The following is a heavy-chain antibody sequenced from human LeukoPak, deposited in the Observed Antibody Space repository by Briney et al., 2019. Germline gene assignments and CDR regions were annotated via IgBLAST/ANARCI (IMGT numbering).Heavy chain of an antibody. Sequence: PSETLSLTCTVSGGSTSSYYWSWIRQPPGKGLEWIGYIYYSGSTNYNPSLRSRVNISVDTSKHQFSLKLSSVTAADTAVYYCARGWLGGWYDYWGQGTLVTVSS. V-gene: IGHV4-59*12. J-gene: IGHJ4*02. CDR3: ARGWLGGWYDY. CDR1: GGSTSSYY. CDR2: IYYSGST. D-gene: IGHD6-19*01.